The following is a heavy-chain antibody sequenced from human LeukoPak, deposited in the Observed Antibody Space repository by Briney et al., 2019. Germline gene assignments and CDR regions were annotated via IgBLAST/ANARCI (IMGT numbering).Heavy chain of an antibody. V-gene: IGHV7-4-1*02. CDR2: INTNTGNP. D-gene: IGHD3-10*01. CDR1: GYSFTTYA. CDR3: ARSDGRGSGSYNYFDY. J-gene: IGHJ4*02. Sequence: ASVKVSCKASGYSFTTYAINWVRQAPGQGLGWMGWINTNTGNPTYAQGFTGRFVFSLDTSVSTAYLQISSLKAEDTAVYYCARSDGRGSGSYNYFDYWGQGTLVTVSS.